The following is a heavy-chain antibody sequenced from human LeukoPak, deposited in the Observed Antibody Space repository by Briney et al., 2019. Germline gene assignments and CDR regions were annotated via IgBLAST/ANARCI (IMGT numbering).Heavy chain of an antibody. D-gene: IGHD3-3*01. CDR2: IIPIFGTA. J-gene: IGHJ4*02. V-gene: IGHV1-69*13. Sequence: GASVKVSCKASGGTFISYAISWVRQAPGQGLEWMGGIIPIFGTANYAQKFQGRVTITADESTSTAYMELSSLRSEDTAVYYCARTSGYYVYYFDYWGQGTLVTVSS. CDR1: GGTFISYA. CDR3: ARTSGYYVYYFDY.